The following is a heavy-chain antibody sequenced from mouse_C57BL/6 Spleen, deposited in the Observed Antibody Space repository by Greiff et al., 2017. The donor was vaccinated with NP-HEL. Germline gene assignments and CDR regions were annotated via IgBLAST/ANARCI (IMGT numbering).Heavy chain of an antibody. Sequence: VQLQQSGADLAKPGASVKLSCKASGYTFTSYWMHWVHQRPGQGLEWIGYINPSSGYTKYNQKFKDKATLTADKSSSTAYMQLSSLTYGDSAVYYCARPTTVVATDYARDYWGQGTSVTVSS. CDR3: ARPTTVVATDYARDY. J-gene: IGHJ4*01. CDR1: GYTFTSYW. V-gene: IGHV1-7*01. CDR2: INPSSGYT. D-gene: IGHD1-1*01.